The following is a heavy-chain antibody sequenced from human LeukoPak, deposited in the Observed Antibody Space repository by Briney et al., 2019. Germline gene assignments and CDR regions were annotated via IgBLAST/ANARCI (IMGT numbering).Heavy chain of an antibody. Sequence: ASVKVSCKASGYTFTGYYMHWVRQAPGQGLEWVGWINPNSGGTNYAQKFQGRVTMTRDTSISAAYMELSRLRSDDTAVYYCARGGYSYGTHYYYYYYMDVWGKGTTVTVSS. CDR1: GYTFTGYY. J-gene: IGHJ6*03. CDR2: INPNSGGT. CDR3: ARGGYSYGTHYYYYYYMDV. D-gene: IGHD5-18*01. V-gene: IGHV1-2*02.